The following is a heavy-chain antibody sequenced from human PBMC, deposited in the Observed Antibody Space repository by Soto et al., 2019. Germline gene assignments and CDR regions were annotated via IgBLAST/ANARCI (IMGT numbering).Heavy chain of an antibody. V-gene: IGHV3-74*01. CDR2: INSDGSST. J-gene: IGHJ5*02. D-gene: IGHD3-3*01. CDR3: ATGFSVNWFDP. CDR1: GFTFSSYC. Sequence: GGSLRLSCAASGFTFSSYCLHWVRQAPGKGLVWVSSINSDGSSTIYADSVKGRFTISRDNAKNTLYLQMNSLRAEDTAVYYCATGFSVNWFDPWGQGTLVTVSS.